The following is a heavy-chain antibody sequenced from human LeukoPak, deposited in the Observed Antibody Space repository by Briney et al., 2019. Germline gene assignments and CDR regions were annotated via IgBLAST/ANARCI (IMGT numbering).Heavy chain of an antibody. J-gene: IGHJ4*02. Sequence: PGGSLRLSCAASGFTFSSYGMHWVRQAPGKGLEWVAVTSYDGSNKYYADSVKGRFTISRDNSKNTLYLQMNSLRAEDTAVYYCAKGGGYSYGPGFDYWGQGTLVTVSS. V-gene: IGHV3-30*18. CDR1: GFTFSSYG. CDR2: TSYDGSNK. CDR3: AKGGGYSYGPGFDY. D-gene: IGHD5-18*01.